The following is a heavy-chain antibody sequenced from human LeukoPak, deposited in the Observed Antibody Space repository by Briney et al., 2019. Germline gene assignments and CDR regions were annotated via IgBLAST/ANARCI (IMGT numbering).Heavy chain of an antibody. CDR3: ARARDLQWLVRNYYYYYGMDV. CDR2: INPDSGGT. CDR1: GYTFTGYY. D-gene: IGHD6-19*01. Sequence: ASVKVSCKASGYTFTGYYMHWVRQAPGQGLEWMGRINPDSGGTNYAQKFQGRVTMTRDTSISTAYMELSRLRSDDTAVYYCARARDLQWLVRNYYYYYGMDVWGQGTTVTASS. J-gene: IGHJ6*02. V-gene: IGHV1-2*06.